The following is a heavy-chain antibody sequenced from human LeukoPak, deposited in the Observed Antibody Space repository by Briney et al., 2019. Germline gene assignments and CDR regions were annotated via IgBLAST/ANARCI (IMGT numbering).Heavy chain of an antibody. D-gene: IGHD1-26*01. J-gene: IGHJ6*03. CDR1: GGSISSGSYY. CDR2: IYTSGST. Sequence: PSETLSLTCTVSGGSISSGSYYWSWIRQPAGKGLEWIGRIYTSGSTNYNPSLRSRVTISVDTSKNQFSLKLGSVTAADTAVYYCARVGIVGAYYYYYYMDVWGKGTTVTVSS. V-gene: IGHV4-61*02. CDR3: ARVGIVGAYYYYYYMDV.